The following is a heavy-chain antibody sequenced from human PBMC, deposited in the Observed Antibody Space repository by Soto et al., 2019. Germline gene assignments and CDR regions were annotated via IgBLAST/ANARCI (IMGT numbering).Heavy chain of an antibody. CDR2: IIPIFGTA. Sequence: QVQLVQSGAEVKKPGSSVKVSCKASGGTFSSYAISWVRQAPGQGLEWMGGIIPIFGTANYAQKFQGRVTITADESTSTAYMEVSSLRSEDTAVYYCARSGGYCSGGSCPTYSWFDPWGQGTLVTVSS. CDR1: GGTFSSYA. J-gene: IGHJ5*02. V-gene: IGHV1-69*01. CDR3: ARSGGYCSGGSCPTYSWFDP. D-gene: IGHD2-15*01.